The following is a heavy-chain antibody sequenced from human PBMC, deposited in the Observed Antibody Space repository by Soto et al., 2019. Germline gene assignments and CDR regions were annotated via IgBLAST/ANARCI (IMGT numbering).Heavy chain of an antibody. D-gene: IGHD6-6*01. J-gene: IGHJ6*02. CDR3: ARDYSSSSISYYYYGMDV. CDR1: GFTFSSYA. CDR2: ISYDGSNK. Sequence: QVQLVESGGGVVQPGRSLRLSCAASGFTFSSYAMHWVRQAPGKGLEWVAVISYDGSNKYYADSVKGRFTISRDNSKNTLYLQMNSLRAEDTAVYYCARDYSSSSISYYYYGMDVWGQGTTVTVSS. V-gene: IGHV3-30-3*01.